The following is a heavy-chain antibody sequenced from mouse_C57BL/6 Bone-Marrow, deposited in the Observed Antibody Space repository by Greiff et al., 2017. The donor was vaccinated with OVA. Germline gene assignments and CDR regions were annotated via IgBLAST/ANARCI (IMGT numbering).Heavy chain of an antibody. CDR3: ARAELTGPWFAY. D-gene: IGHD4-1*01. V-gene: IGHV3-6*01. Sequence: ESGPGLVKPSQSLSLTCSVTGYSITSGYYWNWIRQFPGNKLEWMGYISYDGSNNYNPSLKNRISITRDTSNNTFFLKLNSVTTEDTATYYCARAELTGPWFAYWGQGTLVTVSA. J-gene: IGHJ3*01. CDR1: GYSITSGYY. CDR2: ISYDGSN.